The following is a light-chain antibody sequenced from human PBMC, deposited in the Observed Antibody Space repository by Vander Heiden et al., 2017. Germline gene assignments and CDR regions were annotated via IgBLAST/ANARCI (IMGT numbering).Light chain of an antibody. CDR2: AAS. CDR1: QSIGGY. J-gene: IGKJ1*01. V-gene: IGKV1-39*01. CDR3: QQSYNTPRT. Sequence: DIQMTQSPSSLSASVGDRVTITCRSSQSIGGYLNWYQQKPGKARTVLMYAASSLQRGVPPRFSGSGSGTDFTLTISSLQPEDFATYYCQQSYNTPRTFGQGTKVEIK.